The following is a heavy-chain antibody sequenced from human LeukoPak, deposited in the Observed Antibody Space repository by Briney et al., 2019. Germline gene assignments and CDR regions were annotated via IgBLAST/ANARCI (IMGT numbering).Heavy chain of an antibody. CDR2: ISSSSSYI. CDR3: ASLVAKGTYGMDV. D-gene: IGHD5-12*01. CDR1: GFTFSDYY. J-gene: IGHJ6*02. Sequence: GGSLRLSCAASGFTFSDYYMSWIRQAPGKGLEWVSSISSSSSYIYYADSVKGRFTISRDNAKNSLYLQMNSLRAEDTAVYYCASLVAKGTYGMDVWGQGTTVTVSS. V-gene: IGHV3-11*06.